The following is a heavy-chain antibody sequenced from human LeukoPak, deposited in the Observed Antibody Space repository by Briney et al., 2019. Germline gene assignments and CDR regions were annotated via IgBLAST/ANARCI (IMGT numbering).Heavy chain of an antibody. V-gene: IGHV3-73*01. CDR1: GFTFSGSA. CDR3: PRDRATYNWFDL. Sequence: GGSLRLSCAASGFTFSGSAVHWVRQSSGKGLEWVGHIYKKDNLYATAYAESVKGRFTISRDDIKDTTSPHMARLKTAGTDLYFRPRDRATYNWFDLGGQGTLVTVSS. D-gene: IGHD5-18*01. CDR2: IYKKDNLYAT. J-gene: IGHJ5*02.